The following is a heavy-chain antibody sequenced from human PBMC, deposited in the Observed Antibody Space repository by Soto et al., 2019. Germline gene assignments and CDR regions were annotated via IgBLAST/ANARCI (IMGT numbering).Heavy chain of an antibody. Sequence: GGSRRLPWAASGFTFSSYSMSWVRQAPGKGLEWVSAISGSGGSTYYADSVKGRFTISRDNSKNTLYLQMNSLRAEDTAVYYCAKPQSVVVVAASFQHWGQGSLVTVSS. CDR2: ISGSGGST. CDR3: AKPQSVVVVAASFQH. V-gene: IGHV3-23*01. D-gene: IGHD2-15*01. CDR1: GFTFSSYS. J-gene: IGHJ1*01.